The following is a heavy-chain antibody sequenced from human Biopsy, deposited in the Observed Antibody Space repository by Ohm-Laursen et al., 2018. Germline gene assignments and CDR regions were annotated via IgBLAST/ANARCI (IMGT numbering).Heavy chain of an antibody. CDR1: GFTFTSYY. J-gene: IGHJ4*02. D-gene: IGHD6-19*01. V-gene: IGHV1-46*01. CDR2: INPSGSTT. CDR3: ARNTGWYGDLYYFDY. Sequence: ASVTVSCKASGFTFTSYYMHWVRQAPGQGLEWMGMINPSGSTTGYPQIFQGRVTMTRDTSKSTVYMELSSLRSADTAVYFCARNTGWYGDLYYFDYWGQGTLVTGSS.